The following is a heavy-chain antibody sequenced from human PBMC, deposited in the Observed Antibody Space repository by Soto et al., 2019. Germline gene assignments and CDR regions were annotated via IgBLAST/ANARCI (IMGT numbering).Heavy chain of an antibody. J-gene: IGHJ6*02. CDR2: ISSNGGST. Sequence: GGSLRLSCSASGFTFSSYAMHWVRQAPGKGLEYVSAISSNGGSTYYADSVKGRFTISRDNSKNTLYLQMNSLRAEDTAVYYCARDTQSQGSWYGMDVWGQGTTVTVS. CDR1: GFTFSSYA. V-gene: IGHV3-64*04. D-gene: IGHD6-13*01. CDR3: ARDTQSQGSWYGMDV.